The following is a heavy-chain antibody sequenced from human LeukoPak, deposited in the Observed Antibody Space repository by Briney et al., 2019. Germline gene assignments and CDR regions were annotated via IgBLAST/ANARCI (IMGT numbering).Heavy chain of an antibody. J-gene: IGHJ6*02. CDR2: ISSSSSTI. CDR1: GFTFSSYS. V-gene: IGHV3-48*01. D-gene: IGHD2-2*01. Sequence: GGSLRLSCAASGFTFSSYSMNWVRQAPGKGLEWVSYISSSSSTIYYADSVKGRFTISRDNSKYTLYLQMNSLRAEDTAVYYCAKYQERSAVSYYYYGMDVWGQGTTVTVSS. CDR3: AKYQERSAVSYYYYGMDV.